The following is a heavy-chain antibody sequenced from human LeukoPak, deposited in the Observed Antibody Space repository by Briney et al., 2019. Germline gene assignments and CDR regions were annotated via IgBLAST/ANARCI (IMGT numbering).Heavy chain of an antibody. Sequence: GGSLRLSCAASGFSVSSNYMNWVRQAPGKGLEWVSVIYSGGSTYYADSVKGRFTISRDTSKNTLYLQMNSLRAEDTAVYYCARPNYYLGSYYNFDPFWSWGQGTLVTVSS. CDR1: GFSVSSNY. V-gene: IGHV3-53*01. CDR3: ARPNYYLGSYYNFDPFWS. J-gene: IGHJ4*02. CDR2: IYSGGST. D-gene: IGHD3-10*01.